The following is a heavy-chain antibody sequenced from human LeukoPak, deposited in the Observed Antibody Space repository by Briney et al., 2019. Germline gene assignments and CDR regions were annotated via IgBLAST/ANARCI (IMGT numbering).Heavy chain of an antibody. CDR3: AREGGSYYYYYMDV. D-gene: IGHD1-26*01. V-gene: IGHV3-74*01. Sequence: GGSLRLSCAACGFTFSSHWMHWVRQAPGKGLVWVSRINTDGSSTSYADSVKGRFTISRDNAKNTLYLQMNSLRAEDTAVYYCAREGGSYYYYYMDVWGRGTTVTVSS. CDR2: INTDGSST. CDR1: GFTFSSHW. J-gene: IGHJ6*03.